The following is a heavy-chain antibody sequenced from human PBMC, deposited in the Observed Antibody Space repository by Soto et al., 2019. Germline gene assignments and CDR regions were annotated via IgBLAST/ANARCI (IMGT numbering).Heavy chain of an antibody. CDR2: ISYTGKT. D-gene: IGHD1-26*01. V-gene: IGHV4-39*01. Sequence: QLQLQESGPGLVRPSETLSLTCTVSGGSISSTNYYWGWVRQPPGNGLEWIGSISYTGKTYYNPSLRSRVTISVDTSNNQFSLKLTSLTAADTAVFYCARNGLSGSLNWFDPWGQGTLVTVSS. J-gene: IGHJ5*02. CDR1: GGSISSTNYY. CDR3: ARNGLSGSLNWFDP.